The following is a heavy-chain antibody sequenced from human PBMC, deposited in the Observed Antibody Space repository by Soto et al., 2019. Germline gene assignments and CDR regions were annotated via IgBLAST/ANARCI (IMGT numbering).Heavy chain of an antibody. Sequence: SETLSLTCAVSGGSISSGGYSWSWIRQPPGKGLEWIGYIYHSGSTYYNPSLKSRVTISVDRSKNQFSLKLSSVTAADTAVYYCARGIAAGRNWFDPWGQGTLVSVSS. CDR2: IYHSGST. V-gene: IGHV4-30-2*01. CDR3: ARGIAAGRNWFDP. D-gene: IGHD6-13*01. J-gene: IGHJ5*02. CDR1: GGSISSGGYS.